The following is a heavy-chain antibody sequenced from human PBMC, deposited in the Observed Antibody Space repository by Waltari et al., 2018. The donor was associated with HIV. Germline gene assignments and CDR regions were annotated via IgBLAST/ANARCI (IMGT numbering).Heavy chain of an antibody. J-gene: IGHJ6*02. CDR1: GDSVSSNSAA. CDR2: TYYRSKWYN. V-gene: IGHV6-1*01. D-gene: IGHD1-26*01. CDR3: ARGDREWELKRDYYYGMDV. Sequence: QVQLQQSGPGLVKPSQTLSLTCAISGDSVSSNSAAWNWIRQSPSRGLEWLGRTYYRSKWYNDYAVSVKSRITINPDTSKNQFSLQLNSVTPEDTAVYYCARGDREWELKRDYYYGMDVWGQGTTVTVSS.